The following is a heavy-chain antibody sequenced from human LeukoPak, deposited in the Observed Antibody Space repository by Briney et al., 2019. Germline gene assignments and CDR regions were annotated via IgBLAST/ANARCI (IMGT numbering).Heavy chain of an antibody. CDR1: GFTFSSYG. J-gene: IGHJ4*02. Sequence: PGVSLRLSCAASGFTFSSYGMSWVRQAPGKGLEWVANIKQDGSEKYYVDSVKGRFTISRDNAKNSLYLQMNSLRAEDTAVYYCARDLAYGDLLDYWGQGTLVTVSS. D-gene: IGHD4-17*01. CDR3: ARDLAYGDLLDY. CDR2: IKQDGSEK. V-gene: IGHV3-7*01.